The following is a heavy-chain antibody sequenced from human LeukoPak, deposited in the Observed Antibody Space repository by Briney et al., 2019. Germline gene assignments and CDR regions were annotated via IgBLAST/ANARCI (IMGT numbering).Heavy chain of an antibody. D-gene: IGHD1-26*01. CDR2: IYYSGST. V-gene: IGHV4-59*12. CDR1: VGSISSYY. J-gene: IGHJ4*02. Sequence: SETLSLTCSVSVGSISSYYWSWLRQPPGKGVEWIGYIYYSGSTNYNPSLKSRVTISVDTSKNQFSLKLSSVTAADTAVYYCARGAVGATIVYWGQGTLVTVSS. CDR3: ARGAVGATIVY.